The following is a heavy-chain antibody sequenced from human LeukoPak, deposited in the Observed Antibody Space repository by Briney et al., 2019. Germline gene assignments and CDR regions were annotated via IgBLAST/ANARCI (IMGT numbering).Heavy chain of an antibody. J-gene: IGHJ4*02. CDR2: IYPGDSDT. CDR1: GYSFTSYW. CDR3: ARPLPSGMVATGFDH. V-gene: IGHV5-51*01. D-gene: IGHD5-12*01. Sequence: GESLKISCKGSGYSFTSYWIGWVRQMPGKGLEWMGIIYPGDSDTRYSPSFQGQVTISADKSISTAYLQWSSLKASDTAMYYCARPLPSGMVATGFDHWGQGTLVTVSS.